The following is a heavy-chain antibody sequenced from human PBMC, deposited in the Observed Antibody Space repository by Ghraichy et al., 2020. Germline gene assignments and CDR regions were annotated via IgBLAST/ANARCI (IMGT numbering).Heavy chain of an antibody. CDR1: GFTFSSYN. V-gene: IGHV3-21*01. CDR3: ARGGYNSGWYY. J-gene: IGHJ4*02. Sequence: ESLNISCAASGFTFSSYNMNWVRQAPGKGLEWVSSISSSSTYIFYADSVKGRFTISRDNAKNSLYLQMNSLRAEDTAVYYCARGGYNSGWYYWGQGTLVTVSS. D-gene: IGHD6-19*01. CDR2: ISSSSTYI.